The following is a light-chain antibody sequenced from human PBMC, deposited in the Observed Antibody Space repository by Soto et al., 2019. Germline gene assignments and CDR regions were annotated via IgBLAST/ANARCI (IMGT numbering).Light chain of an antibody. CDR3: AEWDDSLSGYV. J-gene: IGLJ1*01. V-gene: IGLV1-44*01. CDR2: SNN. Sequence: QSVLTQPPSASGTPGQRVTISCSGSTSNIGSNTVNWYQQLPGTAPKLLIYSNNQRPSGVPDRFSGSKSGTSASLAISGLQSEDEADYYCAEWDDSLSGYVFGTGTKVNV. CDR1: TSNIGSNT.